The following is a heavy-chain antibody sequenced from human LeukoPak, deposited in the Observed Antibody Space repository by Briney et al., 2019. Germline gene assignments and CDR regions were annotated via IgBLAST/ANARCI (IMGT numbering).Heavy chain of an antibody. J-gene: IGHJ6*03. V-gene: IGHV3-33*06. CDR1: GFTFSSYA. CDR2: IWYDGSNK. D-gene: IGHD3-9*01. CDR3: AKAEAYYDILTGYYYYYYMDV. Sequence: QSGGSLRLSCAASGFTFSSYAMSWVRQAPGKGLEWVAVIWYDGSNKYYADSVKGRFTISRDNSKNTLYLQMNSLRAEDTAVYYCAKAEAYYDILTGYYYYYYMDVWGKGTTVTVSS.